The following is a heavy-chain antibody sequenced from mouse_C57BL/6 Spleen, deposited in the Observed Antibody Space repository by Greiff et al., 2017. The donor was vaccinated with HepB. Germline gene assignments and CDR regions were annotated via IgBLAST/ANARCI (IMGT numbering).Heavy chain of an antibody. D-gene: IGHD2-1*01. Sequence: VQLQQSGAELVRPGTSVKVSCKASGYAFTNYLIEWVKQRPGQGLAWIGVINPGSGGTNYNEKFKGKATLTADKSSSTAYMQLSSLTSEDSAVYFCARDRMIYSAMDYWGQGTSVTVSS. CDR1: GYAFTNYL. CDR2: INPGSGGT. CDR3: ARDRMIYSAMDY. J-gene: IGHJ4*01. V-gene: IGHV1-54*01.